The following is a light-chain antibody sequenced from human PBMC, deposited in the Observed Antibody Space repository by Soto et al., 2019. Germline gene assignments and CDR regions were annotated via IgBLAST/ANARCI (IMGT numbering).Light chain of an antibody. V-gene: IGKV3-15*01. CDR3: QQYNNWPRT. CDR1: QSVSSN. J-gene: IGKJ1*01. Sequence: EIVMTQSPATLSASPGERATLSCRASQSVSSNLAWYQQKPGQAPRLLIYGASTRATGIPARFSVSGSGTEFTLTISSLQSEDFAVYYCQQYNNWPRTFGQGTKVDIK. CDR2: GAS.